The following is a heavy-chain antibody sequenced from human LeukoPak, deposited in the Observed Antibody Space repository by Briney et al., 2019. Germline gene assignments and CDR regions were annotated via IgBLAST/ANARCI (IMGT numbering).Heavy chain of an antibody. CDR2: MNPNSGNT. D-gene: IGHD3-10*01. CDR3: ARGDYYGSGSSNWFDP. V-gene: IGHV1-8*01. CDR1: GYIFISYT. Sequence: GASVTVSCKASGYIFISYTMHWVRQAPGQGLEWMGWMNPNSGNTGYAQKFQGRVTMTRNTSISTAYMELSSLRSEDTAVYYCARGDYYGSGSSNWFDPWGQGTLVTVSS. J-gene: IGHJ5*02.